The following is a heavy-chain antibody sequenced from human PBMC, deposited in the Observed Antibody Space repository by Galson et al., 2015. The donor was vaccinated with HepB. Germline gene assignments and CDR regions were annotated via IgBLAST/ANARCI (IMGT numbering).Heavy chain of an antibody. CDR1: GFTFSSYA. D-gene: IGHD3-3*01. J-gene: IGHJ6*02. Sequence: SLRLSCAASGFTFSSYAMHWVRQAPGKGLEWVAVILYDGSNKYYADSVKGRFTISRDNSKNTLYLQMNSLRAEDTAVYYCARVGAYDFWSGYYPNYYYYGMDVWGQGTTVTVSS. V-gene: IGHV3-30*04. CDR2: ILYDGSNK. CDR3: ARVGAYDFWSGYYPNYYYYGMDV.